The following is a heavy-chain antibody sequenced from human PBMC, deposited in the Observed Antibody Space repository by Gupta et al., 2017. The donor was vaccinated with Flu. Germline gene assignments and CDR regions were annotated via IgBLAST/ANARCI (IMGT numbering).Heavy chain of an antibody. V-gene: IGHV4-39*01. CDR3: ARLSVDTAMVTYYYYGMDV. Sequence: LQLQESGPGLVKPSETLSLTCTVSGGSISRSSYYWGWIRQPPGKGLEWIGSIYYSGSTYYNPSLKSRVTISVDTSKNQFSLKLSSVTAADTAVYYCARLSVDTAMVTYYYYGMDVWGQGTTVTVSS. CDR1: GGSISRSSYY. J-gene: IGHJ6*02. CDR2: IYYSGST. D-gene: IGHD5-18*01.